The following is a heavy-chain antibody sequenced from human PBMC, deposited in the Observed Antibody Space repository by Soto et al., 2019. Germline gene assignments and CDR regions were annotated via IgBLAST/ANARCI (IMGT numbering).Heavy chain of an antibody. D-gene: IGHD3-22*01. CDR2: ISSSSSYI. CDR1: GFTFSSYS. J-gene: IGHJ4*02. CDR3: ARAYYYDSSGYYVGADGYYFDY. Sequence: EVQLVESGEGLVKPGGSLRLSCAASGFTFSSYSINWVRQAPGKGLEWVSSISSSSSYIYYADSVKGRFTISRDNAKNSLYLQMNSLRAEDTAVYYCARAYYYDSSGYYVGADGYYFDYWGQGTLVTVSS. V-gene: IGHV3-21*01.